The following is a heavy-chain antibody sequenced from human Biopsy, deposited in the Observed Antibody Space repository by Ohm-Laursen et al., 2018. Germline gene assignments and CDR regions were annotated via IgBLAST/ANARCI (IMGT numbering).Heavy chain of an antibody. CDR1: GFTFSSYA. V-gene: IGHV3-23*01. CDR2: ISGNSDII. J-gene: IGHJ4*02. CDR3: ALAAAQTVTHFDY. Sequence: SLRLSCAASGFTFSSYAMTWFRQAPGNGLEWVSTISGNSDIIYDTDSVKGRFTISRDNSKNTLYLQMNSLRADDTAVYYCALAAAQTVTHFDYWGQGTLVTVSS. D-gene: IGHD4-17*01.